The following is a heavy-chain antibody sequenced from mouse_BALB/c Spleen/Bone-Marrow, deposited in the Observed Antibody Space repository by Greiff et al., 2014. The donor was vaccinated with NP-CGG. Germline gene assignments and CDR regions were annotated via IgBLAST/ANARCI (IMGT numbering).Heavy chain of an antibody. J-gene: IGHJ3*01. CDR1: GYTFTSYW. D-gene: IGHD2-4*01. Sequence: QVQLQQSGAELVKPGASVKLSCKASGYTFTSYWMHWVKQGPGQGLEWIGEIDPSDSYTNYNQKFKGKATLTVDKSSSTAYMQLSSLTSEDSAVYYCARKERRLYYDYDAYWGQGTLVTVSA. CDR2: IDPSDSYT. V-gene: IGHV1-69*02. CDR3: ARKERRLYYDYDAY.